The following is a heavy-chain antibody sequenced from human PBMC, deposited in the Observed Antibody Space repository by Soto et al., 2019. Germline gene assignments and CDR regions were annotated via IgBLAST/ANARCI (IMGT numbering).Heavy chain of an antibody. CDR3: AREEGEYSNYIPDY. CDR2: IWYDGSNK. D-gene: IGHD4-4*01. Sequence: GGSLRLSCAASGFTFSSYGMHWVRQAPGKGLEWVAVIWYDGSNKYYADSVKGRFTISRDNSKNTLYLQMNSLRAEDTAVYYCAREEGEYSNYIPDYWGQGTLVTVSS. CDR1: GFTFSSYG. V-gene: IGHV3-33*01. J-gene: IGHJ4*02.